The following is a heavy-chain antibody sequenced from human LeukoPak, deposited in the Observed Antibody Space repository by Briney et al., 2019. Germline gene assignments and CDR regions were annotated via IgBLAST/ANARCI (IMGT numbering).Heavy chain of an antibody. CDR2: IKQDGSEK. D-gene: IGHD2-15*01. CDR3: ATTAGGPHDY. CDR1: GFTFSSYG. Sequence: GGSLRLSCAASGFTFSSYGMHWVRQAPGKGLEWMANIKQDGSEKYYVDSVKGRFTISRDNAKNSLYLQMNSLRAEDTAVYYCATTAGGPHDYWGQGTLVTVSS. V-gene: IGHV3-7*01. J-gene: IGHJ4*02.